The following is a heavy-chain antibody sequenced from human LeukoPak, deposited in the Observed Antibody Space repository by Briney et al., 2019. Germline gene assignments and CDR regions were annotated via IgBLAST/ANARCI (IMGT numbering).Heavy chain of an antibody. CDR2: INDGGNT. CDR3: ARQSARLGADTSRAFDI. Sequence: PSETLSLTCTGSGGSISTSSYYWRWIRQPPGKGLEWIASINDGGNTYYNPSLKSRVTISVDTSNNLFSLNLRSVTAADTAVYHCARQSARLGADTSRAFDIWAQGTMVTVSS. J-gene: IGHJ3*02. V-gene: IGHV4-39*01. CDR1: GGSISTSSYY. D-gene: IGHD1-26*01.